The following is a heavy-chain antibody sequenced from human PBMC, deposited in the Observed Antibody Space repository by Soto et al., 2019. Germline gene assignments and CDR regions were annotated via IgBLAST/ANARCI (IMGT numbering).Heavy chain of an antibody. CDR1: GYTFTNYG. D-gene: IGHD3-22*01. V-gene: IGHV1-18*01. CDR3: ARNYYDSSGYHD. CDR2: ISAYNGNT. J-gene: IGHJ4*02. Sequence: ASVEVSCKXSGYTFTNYGISWVRQAPGQGLEWMGWISAYNGNTNYAQKLQGRVTMTTDTSTSTAYMELRSLRSDDTAVYYCARNYYDSSGYHDWGQGTLVTVSS.